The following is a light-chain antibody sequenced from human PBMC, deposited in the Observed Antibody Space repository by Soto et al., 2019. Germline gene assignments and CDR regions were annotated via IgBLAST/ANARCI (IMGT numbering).Light chain of an antibody. CDR2: SNN. V-gene: IGLV1-44*01. CDR1: SSNIGSNT. CDR3: AAWDDRPWSGVV. J-gene: IGLJ2*01. Sequence: QSVLTQPPSASGTPGQRVTISCSGSSSNIGSNTVNWYQQLPGTAPKLLIYSNNQRPSGVPDRFSGSKSGTSASLAISGLQSEDEADYYCAAWDDRPWSGVVFGGGTKLTVL.